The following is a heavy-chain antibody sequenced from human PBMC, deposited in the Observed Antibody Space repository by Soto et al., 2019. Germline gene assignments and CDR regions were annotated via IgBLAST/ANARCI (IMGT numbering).Heavy chain of an antibody. CDR1: GFTFSSYW. V-gene: IGHV3-7*01. J-gene: IGHJ4*02. D-gene: IGHD3-22*01. CDR3: ARASDSSGYSNALPAY. CDR2: IKQDGSEK. Sequence: GGSLRLSCAASGFTFSSYWMSWVRQAPGKGLEWVANIKQDGSEKYYVDSVKGRFTISRDNAKNSLYLQMNSLRAEDTAVYYCARASDSSGYSNALPAYWGQGTLVTVSS.